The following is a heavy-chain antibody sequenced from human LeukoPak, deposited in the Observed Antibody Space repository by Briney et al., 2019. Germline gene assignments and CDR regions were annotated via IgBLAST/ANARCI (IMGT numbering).Heavy chain of an antibody. Sequence: QPGGSLRLSCAASGFPFSSYAMNWVRQAPGKGLEWVSVIAGSDGFTQYADSVKGRFTISRDNSKNTVYLQMNRLRVEDTALYYCVRSLDYWGQGTLVTVFS. J-gene: IGHJ4*02. CDR2: IAGSDGFT. CDR1: GFPFSSYA. CDR3: VRSLDY. V-gene: IGHV3-23*01.